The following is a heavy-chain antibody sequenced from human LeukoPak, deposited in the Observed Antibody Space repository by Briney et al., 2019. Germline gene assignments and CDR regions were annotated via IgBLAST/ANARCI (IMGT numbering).Heavy chain of an antibody. D-gene: IGHD3-10*01. V-gene: IGHV3-30*03. Sequence: PGRSLRLSCAASGFTFSSYGMHWVRQAPGKGLEWVAVISYDGSNKYYADSAKGRFTISRDNAKNSLYLQMNSLRAEDTAVYYCARATYYYGSGSSETYDYWGQGTLVTVSS. CDR1: GFTFSSYG. J-gene: IGHJ4*02. CDR2: ISYDGSNK. CDR3: ARATYYYGSGSSETYDY.